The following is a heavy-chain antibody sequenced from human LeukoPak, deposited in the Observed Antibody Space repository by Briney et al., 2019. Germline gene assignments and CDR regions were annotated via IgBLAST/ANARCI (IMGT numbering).Heavy chain of an antibody. CDR3: ARTILIAPGGYFDY. J-gene: IGHJ4*02. CDR2: IYYSGST. D-gene: IGHD2/OR15-2a*01. V-gene: IGHV4-39*01. Sequence: TETLSLTCIVSGGSISSTSYYWGWIRQPPGKGLEWIGSIYYSGSTYYNPSLKSRVTISVDTSKNQFSLKLSSVTAADTAVYYCARTILIAPGGYFDYWGQGTLVTVSS. CDR1: GGSISSTSYY.